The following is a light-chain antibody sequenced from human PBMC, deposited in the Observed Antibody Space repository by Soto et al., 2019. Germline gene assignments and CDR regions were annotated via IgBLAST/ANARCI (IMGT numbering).Light chain of an antibody. CDR3: HQYGRSPPWT. Sequence: ENVLTQSPDTLSLSPGERATLSCRASQGVTSNFLAWYQQKPAQAPRLLIYRTSNRAPGIADRFSGSGSGTDFTLTISSLEPEDFAVYYCHQYGRSPPWTFGQGTKVEVK. J-gene: IGKJ1*01. V-gene: IGKV3-20*01. CDR1: QGVTSNF. CDR2: RTS.